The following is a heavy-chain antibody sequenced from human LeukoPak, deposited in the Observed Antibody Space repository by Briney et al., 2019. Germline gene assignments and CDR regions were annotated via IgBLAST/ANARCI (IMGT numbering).Heavy chain of an antibody. Sequence: PGGSLRLSCAASGFTFSTYGMNWVRQAPEKGLEWISYISSRSSTIYYADSVKGRFTISRDNAKNSLYLQMNSLRDEDTAVYYCARGCSGGSCFGDFDYWGQGTLGTVSS. CDR3: ARGCSGGSCFGDFDY. J-gene: IGHJ4*02. V-gene: IGHV3-48*02. D-gene: IGHD2-15*01. CDR2: ISSRSSTI. CDR1: GFTFSTYG.